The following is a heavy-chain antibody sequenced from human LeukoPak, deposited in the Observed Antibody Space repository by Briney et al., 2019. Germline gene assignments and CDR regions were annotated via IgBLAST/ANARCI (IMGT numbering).Heavy chain of an antibody. Sequence: PGGSLRLSCAASGFTFSNYWMSWVRQAPGKGLVWVSRINSDGSSTSYADSVKGRFTISRDNAKNTLYLQMNSLRAEDTAVYYCATLAVAGTTFDYWGQGTLVTVSS. CDR2: INSDGSST. D-gene: IGHD6-19*01. CDR3: ATLAVAGTTFDY. V-gene: IGHV3-74*01. CDR1: GFTFSNYW. J-gene: IGHJ4*02.